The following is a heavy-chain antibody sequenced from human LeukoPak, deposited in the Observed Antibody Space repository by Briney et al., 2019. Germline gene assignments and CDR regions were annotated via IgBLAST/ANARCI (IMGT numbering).Heavy chain of an antibody. CDR2: IYYSGST. CDR1: GGSISSYY. J-gene: IGHJ5*02. D-gene: IGHD1-14*01. Sequence: TSETLSLTCTVSGGSISSYYWSWIRQPPGKGLEWIGYIYYSGSTNYNPSPKSRVTISVDTSKNQFSLKLSSVTAADTAVYYCARDTVWDGWFDPWGQGTLVTVSS. CDR3: ARDTVWDGWFDP. V-gene: IGHV4-59*12.